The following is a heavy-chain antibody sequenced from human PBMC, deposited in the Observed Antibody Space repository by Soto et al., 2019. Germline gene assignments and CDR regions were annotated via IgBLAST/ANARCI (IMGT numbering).Heavy chain of an antibody. V-gene: IGHV3-30*18. CDR1: GFTFSSYG. D-gene: IGHD1-1*01. J-gene: IGHJ4*02. CDR2: ISYDGSNK. CDR3: AKGWGTGTLDY. Sequence: QVQLVESGGGVVQPGRSLRLSCAASGFTFSSYGMHWVRQAPGKGLEWVAVISYDGSNKYYADSVKGRFTISRDNSKNPLYLEINSLRAEDTAVYYCAKGWGTGTLDYWGQGTLVTVSS.